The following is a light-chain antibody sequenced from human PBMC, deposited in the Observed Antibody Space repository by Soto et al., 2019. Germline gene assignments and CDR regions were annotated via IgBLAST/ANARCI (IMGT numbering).Light chain of an antibody. J-gene: IGKJ1*01. CDR1: QSVGSN. CDR3: QHYYDWPPWT. V-gene: IGKV3-15*01. Sequence: EIVMTQSPATLSVSPGERATFSCRASQSVGSNVAWYQQKPGQAPRLLIFGASTRATGIPARFTGSGSGTDFTLTIASLQSEDSGVYYCQHYYDWPPWTFGQGTKVDIK. CDR2: GAS.